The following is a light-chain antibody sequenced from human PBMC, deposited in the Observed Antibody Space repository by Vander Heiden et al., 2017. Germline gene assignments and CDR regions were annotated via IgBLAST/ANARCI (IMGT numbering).Light chain of an antibody. J-gene: IGKJ4*01. V-gene: IGKV3-11*01. CDR3: QQRSDWPSLT. CDR2: DAS. CDR1: QSVSSY. Sequence: IVLTQPPATLSLSPGERATLSCRASQSVSSYLAWCQQKHGGPPSILINDASNTAAAVPARCSGSGSGTKFTLTISSREPQDFAVYYCQQRSDWPSLTFGGGTKVEIK.